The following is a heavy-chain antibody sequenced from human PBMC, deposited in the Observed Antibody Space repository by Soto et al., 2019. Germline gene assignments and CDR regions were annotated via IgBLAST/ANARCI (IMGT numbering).Heavy chain of an antibody. Sequence: QVLLLQSGAEVKKPGASVKVSCKASGYTFSGFYMHWVRQAPGQGLEWMGWINPNSGGTKSAEKFQGRVTMTRDTSISTAYMELSRLTSDDTAVYYCASAAVTGTAGLEFWGQGTQVTVSS. CDR1: GYTFSGFY. CDR3: ASAAVTGTAGLEF. CDR2: INPNSGGT. D-gene: IGHD6-19*01. V-gene: IGHV1-2*02. J-gene: IGHJ4*02.